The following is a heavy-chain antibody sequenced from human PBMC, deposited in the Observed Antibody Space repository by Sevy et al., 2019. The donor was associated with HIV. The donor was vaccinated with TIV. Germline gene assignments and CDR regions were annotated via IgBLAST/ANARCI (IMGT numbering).Heavy chain of an antibody. J-gene: IGHJ4*02. Sequence: GGPLRLSCAASGFTFSSYSMNWVRQAPGKGLEWVSSISSSSSYIYYADSVKGRFTISRDNAKNSLYLQMNSLRAEDTAVYYCARDSRDFWSGSLYDYWGQGTLVTVSS. V-gene: IGHV3-21*01. CDR2: ISSSSSYI. CDR3: ARDSRDFWSGSLYDY. D-gene: IGHD3-3*01. CDR1: GFTFSSYS.